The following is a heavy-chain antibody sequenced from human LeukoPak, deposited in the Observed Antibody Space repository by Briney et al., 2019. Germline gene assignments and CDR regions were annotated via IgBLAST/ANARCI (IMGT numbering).Heavy chain of an antibody. Sequence: GGSLRLSCAASGFTFDSFSINWVRQAPGKGLEWVASISSSSTYIYYRGSVKGRFTISRDNAQNTVYMQMNSLRVEDTAVYYCATGYSYGNFDSWGQGTLVTVSS. V-gene: IGHV3-21*01. D-gene: IGHD5-18*01. CDR1: GFTFDSFS. CDR3: ATGYSYGNFDS. CDR2: ISSSSTYI. J-gene: IGHJ4*02.